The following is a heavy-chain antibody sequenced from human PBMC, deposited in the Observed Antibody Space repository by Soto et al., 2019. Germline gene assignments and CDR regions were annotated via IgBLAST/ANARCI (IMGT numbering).Heavy chain of an antibody. Sequence: GGSLGICCAASGFTFSNYDMHWVRQTTGKGLEWVSAIGTTGDPYYPGSVKGRFTISRDNSKNTLYLQMNSLRAEDTAVYYCAKGNSSSWFLAVAGMGFQHWGQGTLVTVSS. CDR1: GFTFSNYD. D-gene: IGHD6-13*01. CDR3: AKGNSSSWFLAVAGMGFQH. CDR2: IGTTGDP. V-gene: IGHV3-13*05. J-gene: IGHJ1*01.